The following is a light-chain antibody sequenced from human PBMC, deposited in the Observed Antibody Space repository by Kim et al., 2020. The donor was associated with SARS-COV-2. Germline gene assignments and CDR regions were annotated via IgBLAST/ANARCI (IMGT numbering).Light chain of an antibody. V-gene: IGLV2-8*01. CDR1: SRDVGGYDY. J-gene: IGLJ2*01. CDR2: EVS. Sequence: SCTISGTGTSRDVGGYDYVSWYQQHPGKAPKLMIYEVSKRPSGVPDRFSGSKSGNTASLAVSGLQAEDEADYYCSSYAGSNNFVVFGGGTQLTVL. CDR3: SSYAGSNNFVV.